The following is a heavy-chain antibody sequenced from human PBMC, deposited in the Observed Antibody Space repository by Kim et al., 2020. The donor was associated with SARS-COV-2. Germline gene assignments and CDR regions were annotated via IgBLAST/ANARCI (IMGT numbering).Heavy chain of an antibody. CDR1: GGSISSYY. J-gene: IGHJ4*02. CDR3: ARGRIDYYDSSGYYFANYFDY. Sequence: SETLSLTCTVSGGSISSYYWSWIRQPPGKGLEWIGYIYYSGSTNYNPSLKSRVTISVDTSKNQFSLNLSSVTAADTAVYYCARGRIDYYDSSGYYFANYFDYWGQGTLVTVSS. CDR2: IYYSGST. V-gene: IGHV4-59*01. D-gene: IGHD3-22*01.